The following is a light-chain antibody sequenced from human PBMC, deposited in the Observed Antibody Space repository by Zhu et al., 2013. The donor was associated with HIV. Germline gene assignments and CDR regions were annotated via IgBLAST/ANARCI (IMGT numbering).Light chain of an antibody. CDR3: QQFYSTPPT. J-gene: IGKJ2*01. CDR2: WAS. Sequence: DIVMTQSPDSLTVSLGERATINCKSSQSVLHSSNSNNYLAWYQQKPGQPPKLLISWASTRESGVPDRFSGSGSGTDFTLSISRLQAEDVAVYFCQQFYSTPPTFGQGTKVGIK. CDR1: QSVLHSSNSNNY. V-gene: IGKV4-1*01.